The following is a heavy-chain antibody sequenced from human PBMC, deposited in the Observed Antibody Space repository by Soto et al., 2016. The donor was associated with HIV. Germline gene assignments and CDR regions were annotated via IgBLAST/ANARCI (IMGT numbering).Heavy chain of an antibody. CDR3: ARGVATAPDSLNY. CDR2: ISSDGTTT. J-gene: IGHJ4*02. CDR1: GSTFNNYW. D-gene: IGHD6-13*01. Sequence: EVQLVESGGGLVQPGGSLRLSCTASGSTFNNYWMHWVRQVPGKGLLWVSRISSDGTTTTYADSVKGRFIISRDSAKNTLYLQMNSLRVEDTAVYYCARGVATAPDSLNYWGQGTQVTVSS. V-gene: IGHV3-74*03.